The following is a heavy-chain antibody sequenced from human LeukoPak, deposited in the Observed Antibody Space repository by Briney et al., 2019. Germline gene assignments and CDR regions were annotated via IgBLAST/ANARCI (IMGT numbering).Heavy chain of an antibody. Sequence: SETLSPTCTVSGGSISSYYWSWIRQPPGKGLEWIGYIYYSGSTNYNPSLKSRVTISVDTSKNQFSLKLSSVTAADTAVYYCASTDTAMELDYWGQGTLVTVSS. J-gene: IGHJ4*02. V-gene: IGHV4-59*01. D-gene: IGHD5-18*01. CDR2: IYYSGST. CDR3: ASTDTAMELDY. CDR1: GGSISSYY.